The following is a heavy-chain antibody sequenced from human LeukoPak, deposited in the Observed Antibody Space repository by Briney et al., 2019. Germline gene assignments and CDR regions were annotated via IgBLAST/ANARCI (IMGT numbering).Heavy chain of an antibody. CDR3: ARANYGDYGLDY. CDR2: INPNSGGT. D-gene: IGHD4-17*01. V-gene: IGHV1-2*02. J-gene: IGHJ4*02. CDR1: GYTFTGYY. Sequence: ASVKVSCKASGYTFTGYYMHWVRQAPGQRLEWMGWINPNSGGTNYAQKFQGRVTMTRDTSISTAYMELSRLRSDDTAVYYCARANYGDYGLDYWGQGTLVTVSS.